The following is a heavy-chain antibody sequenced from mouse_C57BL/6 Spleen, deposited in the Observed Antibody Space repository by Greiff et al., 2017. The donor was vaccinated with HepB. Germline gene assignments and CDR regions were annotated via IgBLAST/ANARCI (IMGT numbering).Heavy chain of an antibody. CDR2: FYPGSGSI. Sequence: VQGVESGAELVKPGASVKLSCKASGYTFTEYTIHWVKQRSGQGLEWIGWFYPGSGSIKYNEKFKDKATLTADKSSSTVYMELSRLTSEDAAVYFCARHEDRAPYGSSLYAMDYWGQGTSVTVSS. CDR3: ARHEDRAPYGSSLYAMDY. D-gene: IGHD1-1*01. J-gene: IGHJ4*01. CDR1: GYTFTEYT. V-gene: IGHV1-62-2*01.